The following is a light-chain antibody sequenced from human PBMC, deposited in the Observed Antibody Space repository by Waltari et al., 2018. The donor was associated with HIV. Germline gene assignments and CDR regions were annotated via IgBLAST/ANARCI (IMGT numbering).Light chain of an antibody. CDR2: DVS. CDR1: NSDVGGYHY. CDR3: SSYTRSTTLDAV. Sequence: QSALTPPAPVPGSPGQSSTILSSAINSDVGGYHYRSWYQQPPGKAPKLIIFDVSHRPSGISNRFSGSKSGNTASLTISGLQAEDEADYYCSSYTRSTTLDAVFGTGTKVSVL. J-gene: IGLJ1*01. V-gene: IGLV2-14*03.